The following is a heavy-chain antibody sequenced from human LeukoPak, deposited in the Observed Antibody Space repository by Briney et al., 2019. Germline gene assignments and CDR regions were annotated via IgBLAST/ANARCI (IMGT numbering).Heavy chain of an antibody. D-gene: IGHD5-24*01. V-gene: IGHV3-11*04. CDR3: TRVGYIDEGIDY. CDR2: ISSRGDSL. J-gene: IGHJ4*02. CDR1: EFTFGVYN. Sequence: GGYLRLSCSASEFTFGVYNMTWIRQAPWKGLEWLSFISSRGDSLYYADSVRGRFTISRDNANNSLFLQMNSLRAEDTAIYYCTRVGYIDEGIDYWGQGTPVTVSS.